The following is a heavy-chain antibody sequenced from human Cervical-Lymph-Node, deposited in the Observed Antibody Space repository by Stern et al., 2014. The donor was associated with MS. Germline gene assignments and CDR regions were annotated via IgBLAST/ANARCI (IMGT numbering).Heavy chain of an antibody. CDR1: GLTFDDYA. J-gene: IGHJ4*02. Sequence: EVQLLESGGGLVQPGRSLRLSCAASGLTFDDYAMHWVRQAPGKGLEWVSGISWNSGNIGYADSVKGRFTISRDNAKNSLYLQMNSLRAEDTALYYCAKDINLRGTYYFDYWGQGTLVTVSS. V-gene: IGHV3-9*01. D-gene: IGHD2-15*01. CDR3: AKDINLRGTYYFDY. CDR2: ISWNSGNI.